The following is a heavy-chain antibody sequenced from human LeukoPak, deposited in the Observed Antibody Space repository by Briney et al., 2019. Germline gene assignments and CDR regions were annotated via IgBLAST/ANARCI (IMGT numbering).Heavy chain of an antibody. CDR1: GYTFTSYY. Sequence: ASVKVSCKASGYTFTSYYMHWVRQAPGQGLEWMGVIKPGGDSTSSARIFQGRVYMTSDTSTSTVYMELSGLRSDDTAAYYCARVRDGYNDAYDVWGQGTMVTVPS. J-gene: IGHJ3*01. V-gene: IGHV1-46*01. D-gene: IGHD5-24*01. CDR2: IKPGGDST. CDR3: ARVRDGYNDAYDV.